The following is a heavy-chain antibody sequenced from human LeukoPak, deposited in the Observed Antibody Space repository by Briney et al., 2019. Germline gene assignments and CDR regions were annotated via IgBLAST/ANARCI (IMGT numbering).Heavy chain of an antibody. CDR3: ARGSYDIFTRVGAFDI. Sequence: RATDTLSLTCCVSGRSISCYYWRWLRPPPAKGLIWVGYIYYSGSTNYNPSLKSRVTISVDTSKYQFSLKLSSVTAADTDLYYCARGSYDIFTRVGAFDIWGQGTMVTVSS. CDR1: GRSISCYY. D-gene: IGHD3-9*01. J-gene: IGHJ3*02. CDR2: IYYSGST. V-gene: IGHV4-59*08.